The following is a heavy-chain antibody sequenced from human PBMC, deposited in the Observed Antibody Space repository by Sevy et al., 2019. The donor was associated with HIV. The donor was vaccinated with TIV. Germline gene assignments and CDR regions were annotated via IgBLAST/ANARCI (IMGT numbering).Heavy chain of an antibody. V-gene: IGHV3-7*01. CDR1: GFTFSNYW. J-gene: IGHJ6*02. Sequence: GGSLRLSCEVSGFTFSNYWMTWVRQAPGKGLEWVANIKQDGSEIYYVDSVKGRFTISRDNAQNSVHLQMNSLRVEDTAVYYCGQAMDVWGQGTTVTVSS. CDR2: IKQDGSEI. CDR3: GQAMDV.